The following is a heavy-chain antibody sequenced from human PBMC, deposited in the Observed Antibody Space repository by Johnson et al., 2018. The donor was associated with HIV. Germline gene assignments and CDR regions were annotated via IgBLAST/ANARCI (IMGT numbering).Heavy chain of an antibody. Sequence: VQLVESGGGLVQPGGSLRLSCTASGLTVSSNYMSWVRQAPGKGLEWVSVIYSGGSTYYADSVKGRFTISRDNSKNTLYRQMNSLRAEDTAVYYCASGGSRYSGSYLSDAFDIWGQGTMVTVST. J-gene: IGHJ3*02. V-gene: IGHV3-66*01. D-gene: IGHD1-26*01. CDR2: IYSGGST. CDR3: ASGGSRYSGSYLSDAFDI. CDR1: GLTVSSNY.